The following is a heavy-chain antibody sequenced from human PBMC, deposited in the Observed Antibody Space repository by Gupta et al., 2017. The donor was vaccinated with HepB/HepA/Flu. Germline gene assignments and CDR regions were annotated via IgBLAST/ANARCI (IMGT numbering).Heavy chain of an antibody. V-gene: IGHV3-66*01. CDR3: ARDPRGSSFFDY. CDR2: IYSGGTT. D-gene: IGHD6-6*01. CDR1: GFTVSSNS. Sequence: EVHLVESGGVLVQPGGSLRLSCAASGFTVSSNSMNWVRQAPGKGLEWVSVIYSGGTTYYADSVKGRFTISRDISKNTLYLQMNSLRAEDTAVYYCARDPRGSSFFDYWGQGTLVTVSS. J-gene: IGHJ4*02.